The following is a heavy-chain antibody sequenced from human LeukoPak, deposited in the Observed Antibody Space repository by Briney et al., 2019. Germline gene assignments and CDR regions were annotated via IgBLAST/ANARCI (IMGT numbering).Heavy chain of an antibody. Sequence: SETLSLTCAVNGGSFSGYYWNWIRQPPGKRLEWIGEINHTGNTNYNPSLKRRVTISVDTSKNQFSLKLSSVTAADTAVYYCARGGGYFLIDAFDIWGLGTMVTVSS. D-gene: IGHD3-22*01. CDR3: ARGGGYFLIDAFDI. V-gene: IGHV4-34*01. J-gene: IGHJ3*02. CDR1: GGSFSGYY. CDR2: INHTGNT.